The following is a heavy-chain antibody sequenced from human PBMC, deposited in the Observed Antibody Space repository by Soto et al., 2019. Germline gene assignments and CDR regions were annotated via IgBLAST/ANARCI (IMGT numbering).Heavy chain of an antibody. CDR2: IYYSGTT. D-gene: IGHD1-26*01. J-gene: IGHJ4*02. CDR1: GYSISSSNW. V-gene: IGHV4-28*01. Sequence: QVQLQESGPGLVKPSDTLSLTCAVSGYSISSSNWWGWIRQPPGKGLEWIGYIYYSGTTYYNPSLTSRVTRNVDTTQNQFSLKLTAVTAVDAAVYYCARREIQGPIDYWGQGTLVTVSS. CDR3: ARREIQGPIDY.